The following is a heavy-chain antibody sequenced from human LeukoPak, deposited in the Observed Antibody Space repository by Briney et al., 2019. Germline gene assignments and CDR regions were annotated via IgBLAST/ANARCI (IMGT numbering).Heavy chain of an antibody. CDR1: GYSISSGYY. D-gene: IGHD4-17*01. Sequence: SETLSLTCAVSGYSISSGYYWGWIRQPPGKGLEWIGSIYHSGSTYYNPSLKSRVTISVATSKDQFSLNLSSVTAADTAVYYCARHDYGPNWFDPWGQGTLVTVSS. V-gene: IGHV4-38-2*01. CDR2: IYHSGST. J-gene: IGHJ5*02. CDR3: ARHDYGPNWFDP.